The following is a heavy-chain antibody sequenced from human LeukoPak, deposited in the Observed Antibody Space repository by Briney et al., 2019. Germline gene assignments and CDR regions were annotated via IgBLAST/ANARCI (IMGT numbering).Heavy chain of an antibody. V-gene: IGHV3-23*01. Sequence: GGSLRLSCAASGFTFSSYAMSWVRQAPGKGLEWVSAISGSGGSTYYADSVKGRFTISRDNSKNTLYLQMNSLRAGDTAVYYCAKDHWALGGSYYYDYWGQGTLVTVSS. CDR2: ISGSGGST. J-gene: IGHJ4*02. D-gene: IGHD1-26*01. CDR3: AKDHWALGGSYYYDY. CDR1: GFTFSSYA.